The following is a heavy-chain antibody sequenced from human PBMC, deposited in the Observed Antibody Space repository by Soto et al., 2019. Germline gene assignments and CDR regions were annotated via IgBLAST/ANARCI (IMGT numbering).Heavy chain of an antibody. V-gene: IGHV1-2*04. CDR1: GYTFTGYY. CDR3: ARESEYYYDSSGYPAPYYSDY. D-gene: IGHD3-22*01. CDR2: INPNSGGT. J-gene: IGHJ4*02. Sequence: ASVKVSCKASGYTFTGYYMHWVRQAPGQGLEWMGWINPNSGGTNYAQKFQGWVTMTRDTSISTAYMELSRLRSDDTAVYYCARESEYYYDSSGYPAPYYSDYWGQGTLVTVSS.